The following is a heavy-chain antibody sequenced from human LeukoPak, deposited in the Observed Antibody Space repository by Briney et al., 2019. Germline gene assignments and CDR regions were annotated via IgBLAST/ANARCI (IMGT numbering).Heavy chain of an antibody. CDR2: IYCSAGST. Sequence: PGWSLRLSCAASGSGLTFSTFATNWVRHPPGKGLEWVSSIYCSAGSTFYADSVKGRFTISRDNSKNPLYLQMNSLRAEDRAVYFCAKTPVSAAGYNWFDSWGQGALVTVSS. J-gene: IGHJ5*01. CDR3: AKTPVSAAGYNWFDS. V-gene: IGHV3-23*05. D-gene: IGHD6-13*01. CDR1: GSGLTFSTFA.